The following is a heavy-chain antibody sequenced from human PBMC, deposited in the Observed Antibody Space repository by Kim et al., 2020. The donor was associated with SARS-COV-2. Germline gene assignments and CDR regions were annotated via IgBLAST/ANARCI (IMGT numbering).Heavy chain of an antibody. CDR1: GYSFTSYW. V-gene: IGHV5-10-1*01. D-gene: IGHD2-21*02. J-gene: IGHJ6*02. CDR2: IDPSDSYT. CDR3: ARATAIPAYYYGMDV. Sequence: GESLKISCKGSGYSFTSYWISWVRQMPGKGLEWMGRIDPSDSYTNYSPSFQGHVTIPADKSIITAYLQWSSLKASDTAMYYCARATAIPAYYYGMDVWGQGTPGAVSS.